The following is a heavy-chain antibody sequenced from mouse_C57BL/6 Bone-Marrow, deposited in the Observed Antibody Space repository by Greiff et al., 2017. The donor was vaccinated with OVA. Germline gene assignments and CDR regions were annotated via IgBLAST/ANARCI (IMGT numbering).Heavy chain of an antibody. J-gene: IGHJ3*01. D-gene: IGHD2-4*01. Sequence: QVHVKQPGAELVKPGASVKLSCKASGYTFTSYWMQWVKQRPGQGLEWIGEIDPSDSYTNYNQKFKGKATLTVDTSSSTAYMQLSSLTSEDSAVYDCARKGHDYEFAYWGQGTLVTVSA. CDR3: ARKGHDYEFAY. CDR1: GYTFTSYW. V-gene: IGHV1-50*01. CDR2: IDPSDSYT.